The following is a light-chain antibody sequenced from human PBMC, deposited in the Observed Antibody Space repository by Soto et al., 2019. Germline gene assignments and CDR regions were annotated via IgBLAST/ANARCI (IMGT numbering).Light chain of an antibody. V-gene: IGKV1-33*01. CDR1: QDISNY. J-gene: IGKJ5*01. CDR3: QQYDNLPVI. Sequence: DIQMTQSPSSLSASVGDRVTITCQASQDISNYLNWYQQKPGKAPKLLIYDASNLETGVPSRFIGSGSVTDFTFTISSLQPEDIATYYCQQYDNLPVIFGQGTRLEIK. CDR2: DAS.